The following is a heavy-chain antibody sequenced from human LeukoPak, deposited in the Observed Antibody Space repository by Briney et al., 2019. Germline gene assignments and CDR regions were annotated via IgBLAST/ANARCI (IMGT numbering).Heavy chain of an antibody. J-gene: IGHJ4*02. CDR1: GGSFSGYY. V-gene: IGHV4-34*01. Sequence: SETLSFTCAVYGGSFSGYYWSWIRQPPGKGLEWIGEINHSGSTNYNPSLKSRVTISVDTSKNQFSLKLSSVTAADTAVYYCARRPQQQLPQDYWGQGTLVTVSS. CDR3: ARRPQQQLPQDY. CDR2: INHSGST. D-gene: IGHD6-13*01.